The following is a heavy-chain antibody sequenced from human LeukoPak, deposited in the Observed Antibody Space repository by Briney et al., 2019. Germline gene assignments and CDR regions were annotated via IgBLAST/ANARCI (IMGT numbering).Heavy chain of an antibody. D-gene: IGHD4-17*01. CDR2: MNPNSGNT. CDR3: ALLPTTVPTSVKRDDY. J-gene: IGHJ4*02. Sequence: GASVKVSCKASGYTFTSYDINWVRQATGQGLEWMGWMNPNSGNTGYAQKFQGRVTMTRNTSISTAYMELSSLRSEDPAVYYCALLPTTVPTSVKRDDYWGQGTLVTVSS. CDR1: GYTFTSYD. V-gene: IGHV1-8*02.